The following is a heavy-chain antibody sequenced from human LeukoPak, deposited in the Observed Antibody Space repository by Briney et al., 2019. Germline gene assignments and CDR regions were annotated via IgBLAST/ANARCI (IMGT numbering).Heavy chain of an antibody. Sequence: SETLSLTCTVSGGSISSSSYYWGWIRQPPGKGLEWIGSIYYSGSTYYNPSLKSRVTISVDTSKNQFSLKLSSVTAADTAVYYCARRDGFGDAFDIWGQGTMVTVSS. CDR2: IYYSGST. J-gene: IGHJ3*02. CDR3: ARRDGFGDAFDI. CDR1: GGSISSSSYY. V-gene: IGHV4-39*07. D-gene: IGHD3-16*01.